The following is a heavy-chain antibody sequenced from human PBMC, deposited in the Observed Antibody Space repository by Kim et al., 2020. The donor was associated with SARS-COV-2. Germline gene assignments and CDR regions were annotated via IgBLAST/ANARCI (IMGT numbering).Heavy chain of an antibody. D-gene: IGHD6-19*01. CDR3: ARGAVGYNY. J-gene: IGHJ4*02. Sequence: YDADSVKGRFTISRDNSKNTLYLQMTRLRAEDTAVYYCARGAVGYNYWGQGTLVTVSS. V-gene: IGHV3-53*01.